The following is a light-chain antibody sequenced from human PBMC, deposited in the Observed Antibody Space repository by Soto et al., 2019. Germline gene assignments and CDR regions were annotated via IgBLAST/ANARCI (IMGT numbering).Light chain of an antibody. J-gene: IGLJ1*01. CDR3: GTWDSSLSALYV. V-gene: IGLV1-51*02. CDR2: ENN. Sequence: QSVLTQPPSVSAAPGQKVTISCSGSSSNIGNNYVSWYQQLPGTAPKLLIYENNKRPSGIPDRFSGSKSGTSATLGITGPQTGDEADYYCGTWDSSLSALYVFGTGTKATAL. CDR1: SSNIGNNY.